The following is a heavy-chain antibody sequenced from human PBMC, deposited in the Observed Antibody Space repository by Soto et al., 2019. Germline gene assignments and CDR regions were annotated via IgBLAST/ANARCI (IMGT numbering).Heavy chain of an antibody. V-gene: IGHV3-7*05. CDR1: EFAFSRYW. J-gene: IGHJ3*02. D-gene: IGHD6-25*01. Sequence: EVQLVESGGGLVQPGGSLTLSCAASEFAFSRYWMTWVRQAPGKGLEWVANIRKDGSQRSYLDSVRGRFTISRDNSKNSLYLQMNSLRAEDTALYFCARDVSPGSSGLYFDAFDIWCQWTMVTVSS. CDR2: IRKDGSQR. CDR3: ARDVSPGSSGLYFDAFDI.